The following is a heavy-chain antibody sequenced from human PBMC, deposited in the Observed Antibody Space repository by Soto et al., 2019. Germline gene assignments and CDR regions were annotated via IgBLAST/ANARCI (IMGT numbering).Heavy chain of an antibody. Sequence: GGSLRLSCAASGFTVSSNYMSWVRQAPGKGLEWVSVIYSGGSTYYADSVKGRFTISRDNSKNTLYLQMNSLRAEDTAVYYCARDDLLATGFDYWGQETLVTVSS. V-gene: IGHV3-53*01. D-gene: IGHD2-21*01. CDR2: IYSGGST. J-gene: IGHJ4*02. CDR3: ARDDLLATGFDY. CDR1: GFTVSSNY.